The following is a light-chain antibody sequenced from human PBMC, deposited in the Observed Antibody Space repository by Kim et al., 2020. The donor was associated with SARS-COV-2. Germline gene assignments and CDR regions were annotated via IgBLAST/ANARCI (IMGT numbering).Light chain of an antibody. J-gene: IGLJ2*01. CDR2: QES. V-gene: IGLV3-1*01. CDR1: ELGDEY. Sequence: SACCSCSEDELGDEYACWYQQEPGHTPVLYIYQESTRRSGIPGRFSGSDSGNTATLTVRGTEAVAEADYSCQAGGGSAVVFGGGTQLTVL. CDR3: QAGGGSAVV.